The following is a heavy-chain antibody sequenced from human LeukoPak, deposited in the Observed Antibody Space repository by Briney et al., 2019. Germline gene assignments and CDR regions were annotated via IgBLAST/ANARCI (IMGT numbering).Heavy chain of an antibody. CDR1: GFSFSNYW. CDR3: ASSGWYSTPNWFDP. CDR2: IKQDGSEK. D-gene: IGHD6-19*01. Sequence: PGGSLRLSCAASGFSFSNYWMNWFRQAPGKGLEWVANIKQDGSEKYYVDSVKGRFTISRDNAKNSLYLQMNSLRAEDTAVYYCASSGWYSTPNWFDPWGQGTLVIVSS. V-gene: IGHV3-7*01. J-gene: IGHJ5*02.